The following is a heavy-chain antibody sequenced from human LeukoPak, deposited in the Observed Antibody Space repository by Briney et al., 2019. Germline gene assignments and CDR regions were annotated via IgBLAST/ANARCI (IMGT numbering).Heavy chain of an antibody. CDR3: AKKKSPVAGPDAFDI. V-gene: IGHV3-23*01. D-gene: IGHD6-19*01. Sequence: GGSLRLSCAASGFTFSSYSMNWVRQAPGKGLEWVSAIIGSGGSTYYTDSVKGRFAISRDNSKNTLYLQMSSLRAEDTAVYYCAKKKSPVAGPDAFDIWGQGTMVTVSS. CDR1: GFTFSSYS. CDR2: IIGSGGST. J-gene: IGHJ3*02.